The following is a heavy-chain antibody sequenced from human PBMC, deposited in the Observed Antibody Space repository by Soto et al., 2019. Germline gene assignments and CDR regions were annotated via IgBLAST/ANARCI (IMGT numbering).Heavy chain of an antibody. CDR3: SRDLLGGSGTDWRY. J-gene: IGHJ4*02. V-gene: IGHV3-49*04. D-gene: IGHD3-10*01. CDR1: GFTFGDYA. CDR2: MRSKAYGATT. Sequence: EVQLVDSGGGLVQPGRSLRLSCTGSGFTFGDYAVSWVRQAPGKGLEWVGFMRSKAYGATTEYAASVKGRFSISRDDSKRVAYLQMNSLKIEDTAVYYCSRDLLGGSGTDWRYWGQGTLVTVSS.